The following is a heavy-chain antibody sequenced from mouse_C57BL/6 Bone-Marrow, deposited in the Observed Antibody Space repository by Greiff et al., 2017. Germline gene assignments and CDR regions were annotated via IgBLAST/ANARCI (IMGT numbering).Heavy chain of an antibody. D-gene: IGHD1-1*01. CDR3: TTDYYFPIDY. CDR1: GFNIKDDY. J-gene: IGHJ2*01. V-gene: IGHV14-4*01. CDR2: IDPENGDT. Sequence: VQLKESGAELVRPGASVKLSCTASGFNIKDDYMHWVKQRPEQGLEWIGWIDPENGDTEYASKFQGKATITADTSSNTAYLQLSSLTSEDTAVYYCTTDYYFPIDYWGQGTTLTVSS.